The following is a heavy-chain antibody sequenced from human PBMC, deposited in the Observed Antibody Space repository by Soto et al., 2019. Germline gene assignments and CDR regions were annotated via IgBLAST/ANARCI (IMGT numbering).Heavy chain of an antibody. CDR2: ISAYNGNT. Sequence: QAPGQGLEWMGWISAYNGNTNYAQKLQGRVTMTTDTSTSTAYMELRSLRSDDTAVYYCARDARGYCSGGSCYYYFDYWGQGTLVTVSS. CDR3: ARDARGYCSGGSCYYYFDY. D-gene: IGHD2-15*01. V-gene: IGHV1-18*01. J-gene: IGHJ4*02.